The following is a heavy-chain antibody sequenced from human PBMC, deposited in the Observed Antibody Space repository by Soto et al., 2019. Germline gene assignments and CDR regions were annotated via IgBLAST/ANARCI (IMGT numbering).Heavy chain of an antibody. J-gene: IGHJ6*02. D-gene: IGHD6-13*01. Sequence: QVQLVESGGGVVQPGRSLRLSCAASGFTFSSYGMHWVRQAPGKGLEWVAVISYDGSNKYYADSVKGRFTISRDNSKNTLYMQMNSLGAEDTALYYSAKDPAAAGYYYYYGMDVWGQGTTVTVSS. CDR2: ISYDGSNK. V-gene: IGHV3-30*18. CDR1: GFTFSSYG. CDR3: AKDPAAAGYYYYYGMDV.